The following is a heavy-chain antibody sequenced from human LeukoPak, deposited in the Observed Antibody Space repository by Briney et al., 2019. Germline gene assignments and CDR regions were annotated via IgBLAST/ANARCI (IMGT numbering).Heavy chain of an antibody. Sequence: GGSLRLSCAASRFTFSSYAMSWVRQAPGKGLEWVSAISGSGGSTYYADSVKGRFTISRDNSKNTLYLQVNSLRAEDTAVYYCAKESYSSGWYGDYWGQGTLVTVSS. CDR2: ISGSGGST. CDR3: AKESYSSGWYGDY. J-gene: IGHJ4*02. CDR1: RFTFSSYA. D-gene: IGHD6-19*01. V-gene: IGHV3-23*01.